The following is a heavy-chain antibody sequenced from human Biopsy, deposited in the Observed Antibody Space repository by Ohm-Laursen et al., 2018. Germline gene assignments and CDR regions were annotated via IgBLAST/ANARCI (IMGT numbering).Heavy chain of an antibody. CDR2: ISYTGYT. Sequence: SETLSLTCTVSGVSINGGRYYWNWIRHHPGKGLEWIGHISYTGYTSYNASLKSRVTISVDTSRNHFSLRLSSLTAADTAVYYCARGSNDFGGLYFHRWGQGTLLTVSS. V-gene: IGHV4-61*03. J-gene: IGHJ4*02. CDR3: ARGSNDFGGLYFHR. D-gene: IGHD4-23*01. CDR1: GVSINGGRYY.